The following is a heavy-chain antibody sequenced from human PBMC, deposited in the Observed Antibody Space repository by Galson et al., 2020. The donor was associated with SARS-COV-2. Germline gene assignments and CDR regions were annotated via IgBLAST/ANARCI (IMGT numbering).Heavy chain of an antibody. CDR3: ARDERFGESSSVL. Sequence: GESLKISCAASGFTFSSYGMHWVRQAPGKGLEWVAVIWYDGSNKYYADSVKGRFTISRDNSKNTLYLQMNSLRAEDTAVYYCARDERFGESSSVLWGRGTLVTVSS. J-gene: IGHJ2*01. V-gene: IGHV3-33*01. CDR1: GFTFSSYG. D-gene: IGHD3-10*01. CDR2: IWYDGSNK.